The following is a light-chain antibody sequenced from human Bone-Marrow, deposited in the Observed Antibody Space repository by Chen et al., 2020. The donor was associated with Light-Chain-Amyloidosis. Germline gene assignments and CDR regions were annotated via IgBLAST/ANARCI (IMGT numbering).Light chain of an antibody. CDR1: QSIGTT. V-gene: IGKV6-21*02. Sequence: EILLTQSPDFQSVTLKEKVTITCRASQSIGTTLHWYQQKPDQSPKLLIRFASQSISGVPSRLRGSGSGTYFTLTINSLEAEDAATYFCHQTTSFPLTFGPGTKVGIQ. CDR2: FAS. CDR3: HQTTSFPLT. J-gene: IGKJ3*01.